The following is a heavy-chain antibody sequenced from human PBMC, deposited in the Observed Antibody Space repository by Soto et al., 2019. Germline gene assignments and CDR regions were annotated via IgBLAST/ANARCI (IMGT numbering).Heavy chain of an antibody. CDR1: GGTFSSYA. Sequence: QVQLVQSGAEVKKPGSSVKVSCKASGGTFSSYAISWVRQAPGQGLEWMGGIIPIFGTAHYAQKFQGRVTITADESKSAASMELSSLRSDDTAVYYCAREGVRQRPPDLHYYDYGMDVWGQGTTVTVSS. J-gene: IGHJ6*02. V-gene: IGHV1-69*01. D-gene: IGHD6-25*01. CDR3: AREGVRQRPPDLHYYDYGMDV. CDR2: IIPIFGTA.